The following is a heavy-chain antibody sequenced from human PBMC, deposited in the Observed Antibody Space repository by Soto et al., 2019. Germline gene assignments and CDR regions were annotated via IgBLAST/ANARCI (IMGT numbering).Heavy chain of an antibody. J-gene: IGHJ5*02. CDR3: ARTAYYGSGSIWFDP. CDR1: GGNIGNHY. V-gene: IGHV4-34*01. D-gene: IGHD3-10*01. CDR2: INHSGST. Sequence: PSQLHPLSYTVVGGNIGNHYGRWIRQPTGKGLEWIGEINHSGSTNYNPSLKSRVTISVDTSKNQFSLKLSSVTAADTAVYYCARTAYYGSGSIWFDPWGQGTLVTVSS.